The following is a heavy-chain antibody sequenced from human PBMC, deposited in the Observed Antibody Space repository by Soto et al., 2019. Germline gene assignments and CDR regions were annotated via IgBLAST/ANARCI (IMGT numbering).Heavy chain of an antibody. CDR2: ISSSSSYI. V-gene: IGHV3-21*01. CDR3: AIDRVIVGAATQYYYGIDV. J-gene: IGHJ6*02. D-gene: IGHD1-26*01. CDR1: GFTFSSYS. Sequence: EVQLVESGGGLVKPGGSLRLSCSASGFTFSSYSMNWVRQAPGKGLEWVSSISSSSSYIYYADSVKGRFTISRDNAKKSMYLQMISLRAEDMAVYYCAIDRVIVGAATQYYYGIDVWGQGTMVTVSS.